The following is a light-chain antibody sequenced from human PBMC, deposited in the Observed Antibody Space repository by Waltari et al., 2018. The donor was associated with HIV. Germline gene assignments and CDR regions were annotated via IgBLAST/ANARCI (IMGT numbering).Light chain of an antibody. J-gene: IGKJ1*01. CDR3: QQTHSVPLT. CDR2: DVS. V-gene: IGKV1-39*01. CDR1: QGVSTY. Sequence: DIQMTQSPSSLSASVGDAVTLSCRASQGVSTYLNWYQQKPEKAPNLLIHDVSTLQNGVPSRCSGSGSGTEFTLTISSLQPEDLATYYCQQTHSVPLTFGQGTKVEI.